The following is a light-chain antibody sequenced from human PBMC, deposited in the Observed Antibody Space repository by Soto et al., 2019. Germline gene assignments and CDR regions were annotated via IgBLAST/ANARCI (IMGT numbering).Light chain of an antibody. CDR2: DGS. J-gene: IGKJ1*01. V-gene: IGKV3-15*01. CDR3: QQYNNWPWT. CDR1: QSVSNK. Sequence: ELVMTQSPATLSVSPGERATLSCRASQSVSNKLVWYQRRPGQAPRLLIYDGSTRATGMPDRFSGSGSGTEFTLTISSLQSEDLAIYYCQQYNNWPWTFDQGTKVEIK.